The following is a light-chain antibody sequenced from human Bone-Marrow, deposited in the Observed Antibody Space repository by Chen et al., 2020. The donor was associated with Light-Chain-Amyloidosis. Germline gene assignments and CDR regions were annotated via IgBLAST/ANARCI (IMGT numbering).Light chain of an antibody. CDR2: RDT. Sequence: YQLTQPPSVSVSTGQTARITCSGDDLPTKYAYWYQQKPGQAPVLVINRDTERPSGISERFSGSSSGTTATLTISGVQAEDEADYHCQSADSSGTYEVIFGGGTKLTVL. CDR3: QSADSSGTYEVI. CDR1: DLPTKY. J-gene: IGLJ2*01. V-gene: IGLV3-25*03.